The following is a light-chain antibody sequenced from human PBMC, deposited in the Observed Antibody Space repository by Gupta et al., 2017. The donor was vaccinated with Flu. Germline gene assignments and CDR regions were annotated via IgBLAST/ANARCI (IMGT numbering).Light chain of an antibody. V-gene: IGLV2-14*01. J-gene: IGLJ1*01. CDR2: EVS. CDR3: SSYTNTGTYV. Sequence: QSALTQPASVSGSPGQSIAISCAGDSSDVGGYNYVSWYQQHPDKAPKVMVFEVSNRPSGVSDRFSGSKSSNTASLTISRLQAEDEAEYYCSSYTNTGTYVFGTGTKVTVL. CDR1: SSDVGGYNY.